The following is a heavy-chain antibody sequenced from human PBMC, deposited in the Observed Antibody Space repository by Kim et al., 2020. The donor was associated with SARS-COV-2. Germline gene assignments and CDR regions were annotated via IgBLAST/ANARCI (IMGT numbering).Heavy chain of an antibody. V-gene: IGHV1-69*13. CDR2: IIPIFGTA. CDR3: AREGXYYYDSSGYAGAFDI. CDR1: GGTFSSYA. D-gene: IGHD3-22*01. J-gene: IGHJ3*02. Sequence: SVKVSCKASGGTFSSYAISWVRQAPGQGLEWMGGIIPIFGTANYAQKFQGRVTITADESTSTAYMELSSLRSEDTAVYYCAREGXYYYDSSGYAGAFDIWGQGTXVTVSS.